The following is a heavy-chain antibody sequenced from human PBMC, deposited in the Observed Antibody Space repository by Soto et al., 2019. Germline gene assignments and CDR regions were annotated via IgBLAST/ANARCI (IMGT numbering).Heavy chain of an antibody. J-gene: IGHJ5*02. Sequence: PSETLSLTCTVSGGSISSSSYYWGWIRQPPGKGLEWIGEINHSGSTNYNPSLKSRVTISVDTSKNQFSLKLSSVTAADTAVYYCARGYYDSSGYSNNWFDPWGQGTLVTVSS. V-gene: IGHV4-39*07. CDR3: ARGYYDSSGYSNNWFDP. CDR1: GGSISSSSYY. CDR2: INHSGST. D-gene: IGHD3-22*01.